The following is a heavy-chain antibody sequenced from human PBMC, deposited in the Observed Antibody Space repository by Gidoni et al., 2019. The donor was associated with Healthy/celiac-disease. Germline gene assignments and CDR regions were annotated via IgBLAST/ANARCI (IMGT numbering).Heavy chain of an antibody. Sequence: EVQLVQSGAEVKKRGESLKISCKGSGYSFTSYWIGWVRHMRGKGRELMGIIYPGDSDTRYSPSVQGQVTISADKSISTAYLQWSSLKASDTAMYYCARQGCSGGSCYSAVGYFDLWGRGTLVTVSS. J-gene: IGHJ2*01. CDR1: GYSFTSYW. CDR3: ARQGCSGGSCYSAVGYFDL. D-gene: IGHD2-15*01. CDR2: IYPGDSDT. V-gene: IGHV5-51*01.